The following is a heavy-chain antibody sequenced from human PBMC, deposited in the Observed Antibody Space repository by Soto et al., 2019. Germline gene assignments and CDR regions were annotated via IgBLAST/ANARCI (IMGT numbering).Heavy chain of an antibody. J-gene: IGHJ4*02. D-gene: IGHD1-20*01. Sequence: PGGSLRLSCAASGFTFSSYWMSWVRQAPGKGLEWVANIKQDGSEKYYVDSVKGRFTISRDNAKNSLYLQMNSLRAEDTAVYYCARAKGARPRYLDYWGQGTLVTVSS. CDR1: GFTFSSYW. CDR2: IKQDGSEK. CDR3: ARAKGARPRYLDY. V-gene: IGHV3-7*01.